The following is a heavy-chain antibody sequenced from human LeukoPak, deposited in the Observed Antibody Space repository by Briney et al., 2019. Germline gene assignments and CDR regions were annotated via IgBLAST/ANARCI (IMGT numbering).Heavy chain of an antibody. V-gene: IGHV3-7*03. J-gene: IGHJ4*02. CDR2: IKQDGSEK. D-gene: IGHD1-26*01. CDR3: ARDKIVGATKNDY. CDR1: GFTFSSYA. Sequence: PGGSLRLSCAASGFTFSSYAMSWVRQAPGKRLEWVANIKQDGSEKYYVDSVKGRFTISRDNAQNSLYLHMNSLRAEDTAVYYCARDKIVGATKNDYWGQGILVTVSS.